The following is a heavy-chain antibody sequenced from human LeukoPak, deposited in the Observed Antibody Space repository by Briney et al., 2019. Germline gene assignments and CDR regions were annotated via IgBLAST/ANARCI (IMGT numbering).Heavy chain of an antibody. Sequence: GRSLRLSCAASGFTFSSYGMHWVRQAPGKGLEWVAVISCDGSNKYYADSVKGRFTISRDNSKNTLYLQMNSLRAEDTAVYYCAKASSRLNYFDYWGQGTLVTVSS. J-gene: IGHJ4*02. V-gene: IGHV3-30*18. CDR2: ISCDGSNK. CDR1: GFTFSSYG. CDR3: AKASSRLNYFDY. D-gene: IGHD3-10*01.